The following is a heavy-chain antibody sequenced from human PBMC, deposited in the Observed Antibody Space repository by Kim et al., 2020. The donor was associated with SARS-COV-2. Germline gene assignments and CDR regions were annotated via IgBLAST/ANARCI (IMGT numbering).Heavy chain of an antibody. V-gene: IGHV4-34*01. J-gene: IGHJ4*02. D-gene: IGHD5-18*01. CDR3: ARGASRSGYSYGVFDY. Sequence: PSLRSRVIISVDTSKNQFSLKLSSVSAADTAVYYCARGASRSGYSYGVFDYWGQGSLVTVSS.